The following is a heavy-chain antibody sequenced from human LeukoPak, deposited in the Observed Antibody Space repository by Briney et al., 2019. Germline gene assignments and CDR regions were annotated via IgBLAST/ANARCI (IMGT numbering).Heavy chain of an antibody. CDR3: SRLYCTTSSCGRFDP. J-gene: IGHJ5*02. CDR1: GGSFSGYY. CDR2: LYYSGST. D-gene: IGHD2-2*01. V-gene: IGHV4-34*01. Sequence: SETLSLTCAVYGGSFSGYYWAWIRQPPGKGLEWIGTLYYSGSTYFKPALKSRVTISVDTSKNQFSLKLTSVTAADTAVYYCSRLYCTTSSCGRFDPWGQGTLVTVSS.